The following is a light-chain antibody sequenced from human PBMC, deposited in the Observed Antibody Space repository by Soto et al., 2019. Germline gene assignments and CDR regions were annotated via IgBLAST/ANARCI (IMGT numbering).Light chain of an antibody. CDR3: SSYTTNSTYV. J-gene: IGLJ1*01. Sequence: QSVLTQPASVSGSPGQSITISCTGTSSDVGGYNYVSWYQQNPGKAPKLMIYEVSNRPSGVSNRFSGSKSGNMASLTISGLQAEDEADYSCSSYTTNSTYVFGPGTQVTLL. CDR1: SSDVGGYNY. CDR2: EVS. V-gene: IGLV2-14*01.